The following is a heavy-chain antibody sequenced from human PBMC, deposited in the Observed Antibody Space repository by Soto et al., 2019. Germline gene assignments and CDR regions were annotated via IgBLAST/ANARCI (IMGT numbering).Heavy chain of an antibody. CDR1: GYSISSGYY. V-gene: IGHV4-38-2*01. J-gene: IGHJ6*02. CDR3: ARLNDYYYYGMDV. D-gene: IGHD1-1*01. Sequence: PSETLSLTCDVSGYSISSGYYWGWIRQPPGKGLEWIGSIYHSGNTYYNPTLKSRVTISVDTSKNQFSLQLSSVTAADTAVYYCARLNDYYYYGMDVWGQGTTVTVSS. CDR2: IYHSGNT.